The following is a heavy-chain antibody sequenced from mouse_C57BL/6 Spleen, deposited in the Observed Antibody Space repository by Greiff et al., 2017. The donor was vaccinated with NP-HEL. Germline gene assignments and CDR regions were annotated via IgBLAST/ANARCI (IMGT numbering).Heavy chain of an antibody. J-gene: IGHJ4*01. Sequence: QVQLQQPGAELVRPGSSVKLSCKASGYTFTSYWMDWVKQRPGQGLEWIGNIYPSDSETHYNQKFKDKATLTVDKSSSTAYMQLSSLTSEDSAVYYCAQVCSGYPSYYAMDYWGQGTSVTVSS. V-gene: IGHV1-61*01. D-gene: IGHD3-2*02. CDR1: GYTFTSYW. CDR3: AQVCSGYPSYYAMDY. CDR2: IYPSDSET.